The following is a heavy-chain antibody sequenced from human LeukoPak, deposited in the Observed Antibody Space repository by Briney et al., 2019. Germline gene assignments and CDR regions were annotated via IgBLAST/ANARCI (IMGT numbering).Heavy chain of an antibody. Sequence: ASVKVSCKASGDTFISYAISWVRQAPGQGLEWMGWINPNSGGTNYAQKFQGRVTMTRDTSISTAYMELSRLRSDDTAVYYCARSIAARGYWGQGTLVTVSS. CDR1: GDTFISYA. CDR2: INPNSGGT. V-gene: IGHV1-2*02. J-gene: IGHJ4*02. D-gene: IGHD6-6*01. CDR3: ARSIAARGY.